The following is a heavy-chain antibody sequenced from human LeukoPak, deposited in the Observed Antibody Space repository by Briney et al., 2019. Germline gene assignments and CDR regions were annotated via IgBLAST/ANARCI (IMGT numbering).Heavy chain of an antibody. V-gene: IGHV1-69*11. J-gene: IGHJ3*01. CDR1: GGTFSTYP. CDR3: ATGTSYRDSFDV. Sequence: SVKVSCKASGGTFSTYPINWVRQAPGQGLEWMGRIIPILSQSIYAQKFQGTVSITADEFTDTAYMELSSLRSEDTAVYYCATGTSYRDSFDVWGQGTMVTVSS. CDR2: IIPILSQS. D-gene: IGHD3/OR15-3a*01.